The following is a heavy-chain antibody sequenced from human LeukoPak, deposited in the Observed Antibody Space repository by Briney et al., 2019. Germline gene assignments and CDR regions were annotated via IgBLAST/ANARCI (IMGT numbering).Heavy chain of an antibody. CDR2: ISYDGDYQ. J-gene: IGHJ4*02. D-gene: IGHD4-17*01. CDR3: ARDSYDYGDYGNSFDY. CDR1: GFTFASYA. V-gene: IGHV3-30*04. Sequence: PGRSLRLSCAASGFTFASYAIHWVRQAPGKGLEWVAVISYDGDYQYYADSVKGRFTISRDNFKNELYLQMNSLTPEDTAVYYCARDSYDYGDYGNSFDYWGQGTLVTVSS.